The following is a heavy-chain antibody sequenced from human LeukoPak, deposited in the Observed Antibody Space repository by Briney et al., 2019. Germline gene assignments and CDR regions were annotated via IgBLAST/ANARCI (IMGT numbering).Heavy chain of an antibody. CDR2: ISSSSSTI. CDR3: AKEVTKILEWLPTKYYYYGMDV. D-gene: IGHD3-3*01. V-gene: IGHV3-48*01. Sequence: GGSLRLSCAASGFTFSSYSMNWVRQAPGKGLEWVSYISSSSSTIYYADSVKGRFTISRDNSKNTLYLQMNSLRAEDTAVYYCAKEVTKILEWLPTKYYYYGMDVWGQGTTVTVSS. J-gene: IGHJ6*02. CDR1: GFTFSSYS.